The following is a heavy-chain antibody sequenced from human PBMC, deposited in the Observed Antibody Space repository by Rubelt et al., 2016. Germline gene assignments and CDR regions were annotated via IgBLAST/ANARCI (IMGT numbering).Heavy chain of an antibody. CDR3: ARGRGATAY. CDR2: FDPEDGET. CDR1: GYTFTSYG. Sequence: QVQLVQSGAEVKKPGASVKVSCKASGYTFTSYGISWVRQAPGQGLEWMGGFDPEDGETIDAQKFHGRVTMTEDTSTDTAHMELRSLRSEDTAVYYCARGRGATAYWGQGTLVTVSS. D-gene: IGHD1-26*01. J-gene: IGHJ4*02. V-gene: IGHV1-18*01.